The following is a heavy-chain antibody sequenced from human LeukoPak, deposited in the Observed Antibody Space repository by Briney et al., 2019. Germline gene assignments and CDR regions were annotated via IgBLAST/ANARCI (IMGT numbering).Heavy chain of an antibody. CDR2: VHDSAGT. V-gene: IGHV4-61*05. CDR3: AKGRKDFDTNLGPFDS. CDR1: GGSISSSSYY. J-gene: IGHJ4*02. Sequence: SETLSLTCTVSGGSISSSSYYWGWIRQPPGKGLEWLGYVHDSAGTIYNPSLKSRVTISVGTSKTQFSLKVTSVTTADTAVYYCAKGRKDFDTNLGPFDSWGQGILVTVSS. D-gene: IGHD3-9*01.